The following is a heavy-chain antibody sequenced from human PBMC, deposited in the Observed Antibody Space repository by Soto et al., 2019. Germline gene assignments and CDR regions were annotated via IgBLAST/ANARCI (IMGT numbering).Heavy chain of an antibody. J-gene: IGHJ4*02. V-gene: IGHV1-69*01. CDR1: GGTFSSYA. Sequence: QVQLVQSGAEVKKPGSSVKVSCKASGGTFSSYAISWVRQAPGQGLEWMGGIIPIFGTANYAQKVQGRVTITADESTSTAYMELSSLRSEDTAVYYCARRRQYNWNRTSPGFDYWGQGTLVTVSS. CDR3: ARRRQYNWNRTSPGFDY. D-gene: IGHD1-20*01. CDR2: IIPIFGTA.